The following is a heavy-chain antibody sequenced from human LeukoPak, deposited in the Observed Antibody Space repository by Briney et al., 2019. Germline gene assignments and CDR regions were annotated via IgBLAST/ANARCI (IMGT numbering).Heavy chain of an antibody. Sequence: GGSLRLSCAASGFTFSSYDMHWVRPATGKGLECVSAIGTAGDPYYPGSVKGRFTISRENAKNSLYLQMNSLRAGDTAVYYCARGAGCSSTSCSIDYYGMDVWGKGTTVTVSS. CDR1: GFTFSSYD. J-gene: IGHJ6*04. V-gene: IGHV3-13*05. D-gene: IGHD2-2*01. CDR3: ARGAGCSSTSCSIDYYGMDV. CDR2: IGTAGDP.